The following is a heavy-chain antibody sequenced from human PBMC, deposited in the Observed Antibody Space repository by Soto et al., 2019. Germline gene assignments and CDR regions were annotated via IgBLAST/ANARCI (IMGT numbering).Heavy chain of an antibody. CDR1: GFTFSSYG. CDR2: ISYDGSNK. Sequence: LRLSCAASGFTFSSYGMHWVRQAPGKGLEWVAVISYDGSNKYYTDSVKGRFTISRDNSKNTLYLQMNSLRVEDTAVYYCAKSHCSSTSCYPLYYYYYGMDAWGQGTTVTVSS. J-gene: IGHJ6*02. V-gene: IGHV3-30*18. D-gene: IGHD2-2*01. CDR3: AKSHCSSTSCYPLYYYYYGMDA.